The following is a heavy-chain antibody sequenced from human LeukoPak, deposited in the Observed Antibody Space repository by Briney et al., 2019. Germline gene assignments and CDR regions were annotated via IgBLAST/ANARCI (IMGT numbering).Heavy chain of an antibody. CDR1: GYTFTTYG. CDR3: AREFWEPMALDI. CDR2: ISVNNGNT. J-gene: IGHJ3*02. D-gene: IGHD1-26*01. Sequence: APVKVSCKPSGYTFTTYGLSWVRQAPGQGLEWMGWISVNNGNTNYAQKFQGRVTMTTDTSTTTAYMELRSLRSDDTAVYYCAREFWEPMALDIWGQGTMVIVSS. V-gene: IGHV1-18*01.